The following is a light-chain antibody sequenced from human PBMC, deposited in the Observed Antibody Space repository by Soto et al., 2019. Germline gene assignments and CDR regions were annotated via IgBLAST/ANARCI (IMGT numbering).Light chain of an antibody. Sequence: DFQMTQSPSTLAASVGDTVTMTCRSSSKWLAWYQKKPGKAPKLLIYDVSNLERGVPPRFSGSTSGAESTLTITGLQPDDLGTYYCQHTTDFTVGQGTKVDIK. CDR3: QHTTDFT. CDR2: DVS. J-gene: IGKJ2*01. V-gene: IGKV1-5*01. CDR1: SSSKW.